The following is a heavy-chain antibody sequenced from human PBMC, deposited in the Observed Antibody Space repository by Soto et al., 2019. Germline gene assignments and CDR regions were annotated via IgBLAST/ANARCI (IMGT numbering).Heavy chain of an antibody. CDR3: ARGFAIRAF. Sequence: VQLQESGPGLVKPSGTLSLTCAVSGDSISNYNWWSWVRQPPGKGLEWIGEISPSANTHYNPSLQSRVTISVDESKILYSLDLTSVTAADTAVYYCARGFAIRAFWGQGTLVSVSS. J-gene: IGHJ4*02. D-gene: IGHD3-10*01. CDR1: GDSISNYNW. CDR2: ISPSANT. V-gene: IGHV4-4*02.